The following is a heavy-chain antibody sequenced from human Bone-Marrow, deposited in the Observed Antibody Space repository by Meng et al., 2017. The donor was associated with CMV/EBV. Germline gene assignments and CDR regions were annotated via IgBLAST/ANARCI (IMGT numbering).Heavy chain of an antibody. CDR2: ISGSGSRT. CDR1: GFSLRRYG. D-gene: IGHD2-21*01. V-gene: IGHV3-23*01. Sequence: ETLSLTCVVSGFSLRRYGMSWVRQAPGKGLEWVSGISGSGSRTHFADSVKGRFSISRDTSKNTIFLQMNSLRAEDTAVYYCAKDHWVAPNTYGGGAFDTWGQGTMVTVSS. CDR3: AKDHWVAPNTYGGGAFDT. J-gene: IGHJ3*02.